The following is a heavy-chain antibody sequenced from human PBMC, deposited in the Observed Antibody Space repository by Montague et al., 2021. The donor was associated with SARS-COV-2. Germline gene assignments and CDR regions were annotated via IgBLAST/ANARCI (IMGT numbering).Heavy chain of an antibody. D-gene: IGHD5/OR15-5a*01. CDR3: VRGPYTSVLRRHFGMDV. CDR2: ISHSGNT. V-gene: IGHV4-34*01. CDR1: GGSLSGYY. Sequence: SETPSLTCGVTGGSLSGYYWSWIRQAPGKGLEWIGEISHSGNTNYNPSFNSRLAMSVDTSKDHFSLKLSSVTAADTAVYYCVRGPYTSVLRRHFGMDVWGQGTAVTVSS. J-gene: IGHJ6*02.